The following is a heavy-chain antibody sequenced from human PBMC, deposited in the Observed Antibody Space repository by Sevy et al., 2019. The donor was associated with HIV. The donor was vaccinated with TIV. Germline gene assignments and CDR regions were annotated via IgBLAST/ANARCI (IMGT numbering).Heavy chain of an antibody. D-gene: IGHD2-15*01. V-gene: IGHV3-30*18. Sequence: GGSLRLSCAASGFTFSSYGMHWVRQAPGKGLEWVAVISYDGSNKYYVDSVKGRFTISRDNSKNTPYLQMNSLRAEDTAVYYCAKATGYCSGGSCPSYFDYWGQGTLVTVSS. J-gene: IGHJ4*02. CDR2: ISYDGSNK. CDR1: GFTFSSYG. CDR3: AKATGYCSGGSCPSYFDY.